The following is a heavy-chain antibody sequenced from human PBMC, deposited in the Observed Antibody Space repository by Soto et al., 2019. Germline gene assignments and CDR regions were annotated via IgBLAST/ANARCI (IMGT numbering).Heavy chain of an antibody. CDR1: GYAFTTYG. Sequence: QVHLVQSGAEVKKPGASVKVSCKGSGYAFTTYGITWVRQAPGQGLEWMGWISAHNGNTHYAQKLLGRVTVTRDTSTITAYMELSSLRSDDTAVYYCARGRYGDYWGQGALVTVSS. D-gene: IGHD1-1*01. CDR2: ISAHNGNT. J-gene: IGHJ4*02. V-gene: IGHV1-18*01. CDR3: ARGRYGDY.